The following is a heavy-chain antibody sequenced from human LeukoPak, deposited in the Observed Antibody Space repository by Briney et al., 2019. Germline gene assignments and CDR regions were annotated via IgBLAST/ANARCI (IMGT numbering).Heavy chain of an antibody. J-gene: IGHJ5*02. CDR2: INSDGSST. Sequence: GGSLRLSCAASGFTFSSYWMHWVRRAPGKGLVWVSRINSDGSSTSYADSVKGRFTISRDNAKNTPYLQMNSLRAEDTAVYYCARDHSYGFLWFDPWGQGTLVTVSS. D-gene: IGHD5-18*01. CDR3: ARDHSYGFLWFDP. CDR1: GFTFSSYW. V-gene: IGHV3-74*01.